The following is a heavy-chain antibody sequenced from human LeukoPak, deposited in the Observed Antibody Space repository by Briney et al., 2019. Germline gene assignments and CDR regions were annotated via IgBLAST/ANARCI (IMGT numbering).Heavy chain of an antibody. J-gene: IGHJ4*02. CDR2: ISDSGGST. CDR1: GLTFRNYA. Sequence: PWGSLRLSCAASGLTFRNYAMSWVRQAPGKGLEWVSGISDSGGSTHYADSVKGRFTISRDNSKNTLYLQMNSLRAEDTAVYFCAKARTGIAVVSAIDYWGQGTLVSVSS. CDR3: AKARTGIAVVSAIDY. D-gene: IGHD2-21*02. V-gene: IGHV3-23*01.